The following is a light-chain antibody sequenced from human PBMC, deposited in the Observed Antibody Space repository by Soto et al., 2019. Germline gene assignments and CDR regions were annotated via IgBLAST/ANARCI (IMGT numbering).Light chain of an antibody. CDR3: QQYGSSPGWT. J-gene: IGKJ1*01. V-gene: IGKV3-15*01. Sequence: EIVMTQSPATLSVSPGERVTLSCRASQSVRSNLAWYQQKPGQAPRLLIYGASTRATGLPARFSGSGSGTDFTLTISSLQSEDFAVYYCQQYGSSPGWTFGQGTKVEIK. CDR1: QSVRSN. CDR2: GAS.